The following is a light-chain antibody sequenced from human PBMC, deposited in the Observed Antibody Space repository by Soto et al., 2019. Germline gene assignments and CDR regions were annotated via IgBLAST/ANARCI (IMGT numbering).Light chain of an antibody. CDR2: GAS. CDR1: QSVSSTY. J-gene: IGKJ2*01. Sequence: EIVLTQSPGTLSWSPGERATLSCRASQSVSSTYLAWYQQKPGQAPRLLIYGASSRATGIPDRFSGSGSGTDFTLTISRLEPEDFAVYYCQQYGNSVYTFGQGTKLEIK. V-gene: IGKV3-20*01. CDR3: QQYGNSVYT.